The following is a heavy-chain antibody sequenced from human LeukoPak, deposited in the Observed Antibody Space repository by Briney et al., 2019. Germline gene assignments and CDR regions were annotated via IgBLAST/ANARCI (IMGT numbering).Heavy chain of an antibody. Sequence: PSETLSLTCAVYGGSFSGYYWSWVRQAPGKGLEWVGRIKSKTDGGTTDYAAPVKGRFTISRDDSKNTLYLQMNSLKTEDTAVYYCTTDSSGYLYWGRGTLVTVSS. CDR1: GGSFSGYY. D-gene: IGHD3-22*01. CDR2: IKSKTDGGTT. V-gene: IGHV3-15*01. CDR3: TTDSSGYLY. J-gene: IGHJ4*02.